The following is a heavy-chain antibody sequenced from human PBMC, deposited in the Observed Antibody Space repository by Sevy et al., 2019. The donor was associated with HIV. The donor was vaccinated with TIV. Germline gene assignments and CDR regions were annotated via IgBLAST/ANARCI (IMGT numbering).Heavy chain of an antibody. Sequence: SETLSLTCAVYSESFSGYYWSWIRQPPGKGLEWIGEINHSGSTNYNPSLKSRVTISVDTSKNQFSLKLSSVTAADTAVYYGARGRRAPRDIVVVPATISYWFDPWGQGTLVTVSS. CDR1: SESFSGYY. CDR3: ARGRRAPRDIVVVPATISYWFDP. D-gene: IGHD2-2*02. J-gene: IGHJ5*02. V-gene: IGHV4-34*01. CDR2: INHSGST.